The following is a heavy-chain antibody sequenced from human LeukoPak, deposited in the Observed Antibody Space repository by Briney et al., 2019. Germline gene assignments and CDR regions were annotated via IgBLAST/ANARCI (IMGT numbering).Heavy chain of an antibody. Sequence: SVKLSCKASGGTFSSYAISWVRQAPGQGLEWMGVVIPIFGTANYAQKFQGRVTITTDESTSTAYMELSSLRSEDTAVYYCARAGGSRSADDAFDIWGQGTMVTVSS. CDR3: ARAGGSRSADDAFDI. V-gene: IGHV1-69*05. CDR2: VIPIFGTA. D-gene: IGHD2-15*01. CDR1: GGTFSSYA. J-gene: IGHJ3*02.